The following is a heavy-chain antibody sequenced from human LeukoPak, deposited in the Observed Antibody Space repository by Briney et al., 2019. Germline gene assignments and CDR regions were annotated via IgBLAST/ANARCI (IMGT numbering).Heavy chain of an antibody. V-gene: IGHV3-23*01. CDR3: ARDPNYYDSSGNFDY. CDR2: ITGSGGFT. J-gene: IGHJ4*02. Sequence: GGSLRLSCAASGFPFSTYAMNWVRQAPGKGLEWVSVITGSGGFTQYADSVKGRFTISRDNSKNTVYLQMNSLRAEDTAVYHCARDPNYYDSSGNFDYWGQGILVTVSS. CDR1: GFPFSTYA. D-gene: IGHD3-22*01.